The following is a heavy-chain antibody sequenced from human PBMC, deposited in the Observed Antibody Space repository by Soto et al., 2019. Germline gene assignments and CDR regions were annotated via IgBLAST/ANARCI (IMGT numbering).Heavy chain of an antibody. V-gene: IGHV3-74*01. Sequence: EVHLVESGGGLVQPGESLRLSCAASGFTFSNHWMHWVRQAPGKGLVWVSRINSDGSSTSYADSVKGRFTISRDNAKNTLYLQMNSLRVEDTAVYYCARDKIFYLDVWGQGTTVTVSS. D-gene: IGHD2-15*01. CDR3: ARDKIFYLDV. J-gene: IGHJ6*02. CDR1: GFTFSNHW. CDR2: INSDGSST.